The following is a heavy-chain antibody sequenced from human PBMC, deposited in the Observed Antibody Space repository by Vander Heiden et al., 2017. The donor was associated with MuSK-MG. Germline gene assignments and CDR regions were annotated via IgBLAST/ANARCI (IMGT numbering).Heavy chain of an antibody. CDR2: IYYSGST. Sequence: VQLQESGPGLVKPSETLSLTCTVSGGSVSSGSYYWSWIRQPPGKGLEWIGYIYYSGSTNYNPSLKSRVTISVDTSKNQFSLKLSSVTAADTAVYYCARSRRFGELKPYDYWGQGTLVTVSS. D-gene: IGHD3-10*01. J-gene: IGHJ4*02. V-gene: IGHV4-61*01. CDR1: GGSVSSGSYY. CDR3: ARSRRFGELKPYDY.